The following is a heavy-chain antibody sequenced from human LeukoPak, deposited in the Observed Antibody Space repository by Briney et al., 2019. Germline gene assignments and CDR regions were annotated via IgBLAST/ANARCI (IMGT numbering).Heavy chain of an antibody. J-gene: IGHJ5*02. D-gene: IGHD4-17*01. CDR2: MNPNSGNT. CDR3: ARNPARTGWFDP. CDR1: GYTFTSYD. V-gene: IGHV1-8*01. Sequence: GASVKVSCKASGYTFTSYDINWVRQATGQGLEWMGWMNPNSGNTGYAQKFQGRVSMTRDTSISTAYMELSSLRSEDTAVYYCARNPARTGWFDPWGQGTLVTVSS.